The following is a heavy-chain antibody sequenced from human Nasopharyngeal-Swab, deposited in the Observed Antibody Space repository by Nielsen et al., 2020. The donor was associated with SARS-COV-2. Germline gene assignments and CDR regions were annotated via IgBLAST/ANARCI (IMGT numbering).Heavy chain of an antibody. Sequence: GESLKISCAASGFTFSSYEMNWVRQAPGKGLEWVSYISSSGRTIYYADSVKGRFTISRDNAKNSLYLQMNSLRAEDTAVYYCARGGLGGSEFWDAFDIWGQGTMVTVSS. V-gene: IGHV3-48*03. CDR2: ISSSGRTI. CDR3: ARGGLGGSEFWDAFDI. D-gene: IGHD3-3*01. CDR1: GFTFSSYE. J-gene: IGHJ3*02.